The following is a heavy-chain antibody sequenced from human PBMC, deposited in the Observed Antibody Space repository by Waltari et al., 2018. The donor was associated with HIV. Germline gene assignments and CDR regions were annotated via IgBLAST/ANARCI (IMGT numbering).Heavy chain of an antibody. Sequence: EVQLVESGGNLTRPGGSLRLSCGGSGFIVGDYYMTWVRQAPGKGPEWVSVLYSNGNTLYGGSVKGRFTIFRDNSKNTLYLQMNTLRVDDTAVYYCARMQRFYGSEQSRYFYFGMDVWGQGTTVTVSS. CDR1: GFIVGDYY. D-gene: IGHD3-16*02. CDR2: LYSNGNT. V-gene: IGHV3-53*01. CDR3: ARMQRFYGSEQSRYFYFGMDV. J-gene: IGHJ6*02.